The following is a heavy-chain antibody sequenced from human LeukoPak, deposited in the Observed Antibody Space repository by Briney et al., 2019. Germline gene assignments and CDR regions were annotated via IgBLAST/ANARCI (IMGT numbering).Heavy chain of an antibody. CDR1: GFTFSNVW. Sequence: KSGGSLILSCAASGFTFSNVWMSWVRQAPGRGLEWVGRIKSKTDGGTTDYAAPVKGRFTISRDDSKNTLNLQMNSLKTEDTAVYYCTPSIAVAGSLDYWGQGTLVTVSS. J-gene: IGHJ4*02. CDR3: TPSIAVAGSLDY. D-gene: IGHD6-19*01. V-gene: IGHV3-15*01. CDR2: IKSKTDGGTT.